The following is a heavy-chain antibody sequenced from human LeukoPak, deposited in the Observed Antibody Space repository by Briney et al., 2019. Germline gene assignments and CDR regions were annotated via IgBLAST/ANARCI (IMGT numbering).Heavy chain of an antibody. CDR2: IYPGDSDT. CDR1: GYSFTSYW. V-gene: IGHV5-51*01. J-gene: IGHJ4*01. CDR3: ASGRVVAAPIEPLFFDY. Sequence: GESLKISCKGSGYSFTSYWIGWVRQMPGKGLEWMGIIYPGDSDTRYSPSFQGQVTISADKSISTAYLQWSSLKASDTAMYYCASGRVVAAPIEPLFFDYWGQEPWSPSPQ. D-gene: IGHD2-15*01.